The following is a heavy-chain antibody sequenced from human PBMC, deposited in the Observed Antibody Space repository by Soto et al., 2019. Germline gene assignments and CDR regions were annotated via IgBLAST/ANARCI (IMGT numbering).Heavy chain of an antibody. J-gene: IGHJ5*02. V-gene: IGHV1-3*01. CDR2: INAGNGNT. CDR3: ARDVGIVRGTAWEMFDP. Sequence: ASVKVSCKASGYTFTSYAMHWVRQAPGRRPEWMGWINAGNGNTKYSQNFQGRVTINRDTSASTAYMELSSLTSEDTAVYYCARDVGIVRGTAWEMFDPWGQGTLVTVSS. D-gene: IGHD1-26*01. CDR1: GYTFTSYA.